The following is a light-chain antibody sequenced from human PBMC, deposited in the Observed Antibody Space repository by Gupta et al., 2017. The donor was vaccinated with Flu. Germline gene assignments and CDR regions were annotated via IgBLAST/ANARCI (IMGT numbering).Light chain of an antibody. CDR3: AAWDDSMNEVV. V-gene: IGLV1-47*02. CDR1: SSNIGSNY. CDR2: SNN. Sequence: VTITCSGSSSNIGSNYVYWYQQHPGTAPKLLLYSNNQRPSGVPDRFSGSKSGTTATLTISGLRSEDEADYYCAAWDDSMNEVVFGGGTKLTVL. J-gene: IGLJ2*01.